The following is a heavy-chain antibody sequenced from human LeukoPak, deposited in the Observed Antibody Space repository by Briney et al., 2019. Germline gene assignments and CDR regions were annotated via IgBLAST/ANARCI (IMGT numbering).Heavy chain of an antibody. CDR1: GGSFSGYY. CDR2: INHSGST. Sequence: SETLSLTCAVYGGSFSGYYWSWIRQPPGKGPEWIGEINHSGSTNYNPSLKSRVTISVDTSKNQFSLKLSSVTAADTAVYYCARGLGSYDAFDIWGQGTMVTVSS. J-gene: IGHJ3*02. D-gene: IGHD1-26*01. V-gene: IGHV4-34*01. CDR3: ARGLGSYDAFDI.